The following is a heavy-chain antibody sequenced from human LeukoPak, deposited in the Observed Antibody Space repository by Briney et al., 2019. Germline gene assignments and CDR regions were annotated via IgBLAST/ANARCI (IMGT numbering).Heavy chain of an antibody. CDR2: MNPNSGNT. CDR1: GYTFTSYG. CDR3: ARALRIIAAAGTGY. Sequence: ASVKVSCKASGYTFTSYGINWVRQATGQGLEWMGWMNPNSGNTGYAQKFQGRVTMTRNTSISTAYMELSSLRSEDTAVYYCARALRIIAAAGTGYWGQGTLVTVSS. D-gene: IGHD6-13*01. J-gene: IGHJ4*02. V-gene: IGHV1-8*01.